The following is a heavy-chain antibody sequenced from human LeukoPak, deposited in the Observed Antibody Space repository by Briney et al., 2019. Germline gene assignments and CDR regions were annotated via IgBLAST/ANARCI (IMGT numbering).Heavy chain of an antibody. V-gene: IGHV1-24*01. CDR1: GYTLTELS. Sequence: ASVKVSCKVSGYTLTELSMHWVRQAPGKGLEWMGGFDPEDGETIYAQKFHGRVTMTEDTSTATAYMELSSLRSEDTAVYYCATDPTMVRGNRVIELGYWGQGTLVTVSS. CDR2: FDPEDGET. CDR3: ATDPTMVRGNRVIELGY. D-gene: IGHD3-10*01. J-gene: IGHJ4*02.